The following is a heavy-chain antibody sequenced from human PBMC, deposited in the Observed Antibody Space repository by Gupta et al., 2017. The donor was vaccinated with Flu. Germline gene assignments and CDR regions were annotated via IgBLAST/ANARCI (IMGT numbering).Heavy chain of an antibody. CDR2: INEDGSKK. D-gene: IGHD3-16*01. J-gene: IGHJ4*02. Sequence: EVQLVESGGGLVQPGGSLRLSCAASGFTLSSYWISWVRQAPGKGLEWVANINEDGSKKYYMDSVKGRFTISRDSAMNSVYLQMNSLRVEDTGVYYCARAIGGESSFWGQGTLITVSS. CDR1: GFTLSSYW. CDR3: ARAIGGESSF. V-gene: IGHV3-7*04.